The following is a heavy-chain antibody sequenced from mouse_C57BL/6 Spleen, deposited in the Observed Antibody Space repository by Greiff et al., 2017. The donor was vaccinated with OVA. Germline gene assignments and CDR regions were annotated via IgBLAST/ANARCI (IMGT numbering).Heavy chain of an antibody. D-gene: IGHD2-4*01. CDR1: GYSFTSYY. V-gene: IGHV1-66*01. CDR2: IYPGSGNT. CDR3: ARVGDDYDFWFAY. J-gene: IGHJ3*01. Sequence: QVQLQQSGPELVKPGASVKISCKASGYSFTSYYIHWVKQRPGQGLEWIGWIYPGSGNTKYNEKFKGKATLTADTSSSTAYMQLSSLTSEDSAVYYCARVGDDYDFWFAYWGQGTLVTVSA.